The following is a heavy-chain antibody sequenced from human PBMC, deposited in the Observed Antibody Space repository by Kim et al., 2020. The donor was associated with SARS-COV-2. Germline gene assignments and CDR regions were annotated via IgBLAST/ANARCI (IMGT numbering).Heavy chain of an antibody. CDR1: GFTFSSFA. CDR2: ISSSGGST. D-gene: IGHD1-26*01. J-gene: IGHJ4*02. Sequence: GGSLRLSCAASGFTFSSFAMSWVRQAPGKGLEWVSIISSSGGSTYYAESVKGRFTISRDNSKNTLYVQLNSLRVEDTAVYYCAKADRPDPSGRGDSWGQGTLVTVSS. V-gene: IGHV3-23*01. CDR3: AKADRPDPSGRGDS.